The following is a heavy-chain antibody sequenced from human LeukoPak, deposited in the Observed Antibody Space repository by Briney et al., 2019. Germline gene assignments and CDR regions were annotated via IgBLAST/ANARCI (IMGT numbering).Heavy chain of an antibody. Sequence: GGSLRLSCAASGFTFSSYWMSWVRQAPGKGLEWVANIKQDGSEKYYVDSVKGRFTISRDNAKNSLYLQMNSLRAEDTAVYYCAREDCSGGSCYSDYWGQGTLVTVSP. D-gene: IGHD2-15*01. J-gene: IGHJ4*02. CDR3: AREDCSGGSCYSDY. CDR2: IKQDGSEK. V-gene: IGHV3-7*01. CDR1: GFTFSSYW.